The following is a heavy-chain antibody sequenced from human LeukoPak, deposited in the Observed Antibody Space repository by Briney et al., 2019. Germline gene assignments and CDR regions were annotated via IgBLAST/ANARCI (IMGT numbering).Heavy chain of an antibody. CDR3: ARSIAAAGPRYYYYMDV. V-gene: IGHV3-21*06. J-gene: IGHJ6*03. Sequence: GGSLRLSCAASGFTFSSYVMKWVRQAPGKGLEWVSAISSSSSYIYYADSVKGRFTISRDNAKNSLFLQMNSLRAEDTAVYYCARSIAAAGPRYYYYMDVWGKGTTVTVSS. CDR2: ISSSSSYI. CDR1: GFTFSSYV. D-gene: IGHD6-13*01.